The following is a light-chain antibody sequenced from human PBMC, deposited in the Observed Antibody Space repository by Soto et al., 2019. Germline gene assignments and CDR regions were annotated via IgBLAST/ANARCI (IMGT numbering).Light chain of an antibody. Sequence: EVVLTQSPATLSLSPGERATLSCRASQSVSSTYLAWYQQQPGQAPRLLMSGTSNRATGTPHRFSGSGSGTDFTLTISRLEPEDFAVYYCQQYGSRPITFGKGTRLEIK. V-gene: IGKV3-20*01. J-gene: IGKJ5*01. CDR3: QQYGSRPIT. CDR1: QSVSSTY. CDR2: GTS.